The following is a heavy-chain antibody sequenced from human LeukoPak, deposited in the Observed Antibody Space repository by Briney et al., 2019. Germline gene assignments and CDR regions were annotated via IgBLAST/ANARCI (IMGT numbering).Heavy chain of an antibody. CDR3: ATTQYGDYVLDDY. D-gene: IGHD4-17*01. Sequence: SETLSLICAVYGGSFSGYYWSWIRQPPGKGLEWIGEINHSGSTNYNPSLKSRVTISVDTSKNRFSLKLSSVTAADTAVYYCATTQYGDYVLDDYWGQGTLVTVSS. V-gene: IGHV4-34*01. J-gene: IGHJ4*02. CDR1: GGSFSGYY. CDR2: INHSGST.